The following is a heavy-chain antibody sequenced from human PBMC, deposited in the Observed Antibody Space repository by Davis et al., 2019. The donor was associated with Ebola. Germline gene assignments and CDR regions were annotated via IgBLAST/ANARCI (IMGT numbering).Heavy chain of an antibody. V-gene: IGHV5-51*01. D-gene: IGHD3-16*01. CDR2: IYPGDSDT. CDR1: GYSFTNYW. CDR3: ARYEWRGGENFDY. Sequence: KVSCKGSGYSFTNYWIGWVRQMPGKGLEWMGIIYPGDSDTRYSPSFQGQVTISADKSISTAYLQWSSLKASDTAMYYCARYEWRGGENFDYWGQGTLVTVSS. J-gene: IGHJ4*02.